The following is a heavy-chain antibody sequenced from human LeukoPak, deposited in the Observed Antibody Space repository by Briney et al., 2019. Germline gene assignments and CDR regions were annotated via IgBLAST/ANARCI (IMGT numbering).Heavy chain of an antibody. D-gene: IGHD1-20*01. CDR1: GFTFSSYA. J-gene: IGHJ4*02. Sequence: PGGSLRLSCAASGFTFSSYAMSWVRQAPGKGLGWVSAISGSGGSTYYADSVKGRFTISRDNSKNTLYLQMNSLRAEDTAVYYCARTTPNWNDLRPYYSDYWGQGTLVTVSS. CDR3: ARTTPNWNDLRPYYSDY. CDR2: ISGSGGST. V-gene: IGHV3-23*01.